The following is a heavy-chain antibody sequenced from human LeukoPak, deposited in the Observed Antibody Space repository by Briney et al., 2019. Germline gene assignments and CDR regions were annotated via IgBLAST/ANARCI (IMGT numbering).Heavy chain of an antibody. D-gene: IGHD6-6*01. CDR3: AKPPSSIAARPNYFDY. Sequence: GGSLRLSCAASGFTFSNYGMHWVRQAPGKGLEWVAVITYDGSNKYYADSVKGRFTISRDNSKNTLYLQMNSLRAEDTAVYYCAKPPSSIAARPNYFDYWGQGTLVTVSS. CDR2: ITYDGSNK. J-gene: IGHJ4*02. CDR1: GFTFSNYG. V-gene: IGHV3-30*18.